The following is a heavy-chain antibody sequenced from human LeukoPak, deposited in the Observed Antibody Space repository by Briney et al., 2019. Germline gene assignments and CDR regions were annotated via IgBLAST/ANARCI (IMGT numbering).Heavy chain of an antibody. CDR1: GYSFTSYW. Sequence: GESLKISCKGSGYSFTSYWIGWVRQVPGKGLEWMGIIYPGDSDTRYSPSFQGQVTISADKSINTAYLQWSSLKASDTAMYYCARLYYYDSSDYYGDYWGQGTLVTVSS. CDR3: ARLYYYDSSDYYGDY. CDR2: IYPGDSDT. J-gene: IGHJ4*02. D-gene: IGHD3-22*01. V-gene: IGHV5-51*01.